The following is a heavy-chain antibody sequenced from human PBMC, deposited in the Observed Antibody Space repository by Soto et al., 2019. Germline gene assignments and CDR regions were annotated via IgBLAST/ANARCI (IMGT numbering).Heavy chain of an antibody. CDR2: IYPGDSDI. CDR3: ARSPATVGRYFDL. V-gene: IGHV5-51*01. D-gene: IGHD4-17*01. CDR1: GYRFTSYW. J-gene: IGHJ2*01. Sequence: EVQLVQSGAEVKKPGESLKISCRGSGYRFTSYWIGWVRQMPGEGLEWMGIIYPGDSDIRYSPSFQGQVTISADKSMITAYLQWSSLKASDTAMYYCARSPATVGRYFDLWGRGTLVIVSS.